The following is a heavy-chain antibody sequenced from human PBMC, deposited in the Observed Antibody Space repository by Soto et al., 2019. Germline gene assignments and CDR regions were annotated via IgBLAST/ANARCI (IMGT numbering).Heavy chain of an antibody. CDR3: ARGFQSSFGY. Sequence: LRLSCAASGFTVSNSYMSWVRQAPGKGLEWVSVIYSGGSTYYADSVKGRFTISRDSSKNTLYLQMNSLRAEDTAVYYCARGFQSSFGYWGQGALVTVSS. D-gene: IGHD2-21*01. CDR1: GFTVSNSY. J-gene: IGHJ4*02. V-gene: IGHV3-53*01. CDR2: IYSGGST.